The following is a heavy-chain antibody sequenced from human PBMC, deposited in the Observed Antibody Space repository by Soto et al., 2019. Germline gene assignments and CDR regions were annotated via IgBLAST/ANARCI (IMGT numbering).Heavy chain of an antibody. CDR3: EHRVLRTVFGLVTTTAIYFDF. V-gene: IGHV2-5*02. J-gene: IGHJ4*02. CDR1: GFSLTTGGVG. D-gene: IGHD3-3*01. CDR2: IYWDDDK. Sequence: QITLNESGPTLVRPPVPLTLTCIFSGFSLTTGGVGVGWIRQSPGKAPEWLALIYWDDDKRYSASLKSRLTNTKDTSKNQVVLTVSDLDPTDTATYYCEHRVLRTVFGLVTTTAIYFDFWGQGTPVAVSS.